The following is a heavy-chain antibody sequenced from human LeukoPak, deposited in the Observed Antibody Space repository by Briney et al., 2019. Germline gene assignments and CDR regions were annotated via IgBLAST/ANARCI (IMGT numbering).Heavy chain of an antibody. CDR3: ARCRRYSNPGAALMDA. V-gene: IGHV1-69*04. J-gene: IGHJ6*02. Sequence: ASVKVSCKASGGTFSSYAISWVRQAPGQGLEWMGRIIPILGIANYAQKFQGRVTIIADKSTSTAYMELSSLRSEDTAVYYCARCRRYSNPGAALMDAWGQGTTVTVSS. CDR1: GGTFSSYA. D-gene: IGHD6-13*01. CDR2: IIPILGIA.